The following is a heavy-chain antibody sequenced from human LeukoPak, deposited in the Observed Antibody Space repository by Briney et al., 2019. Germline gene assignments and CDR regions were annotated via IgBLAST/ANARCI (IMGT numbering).Heavy chain of an antibody. V-gene: IGHV4-61*02. J-gene: IGHJ3*02. CDR3: ARSISYYYDAFDI. CDR2: IYTSGST. D-gene: IGHD3-10*01. Sequence: PSETLSLTCTVSGGSISSGSYYWRWIRQPAGKGLEWIGRIYTSGSTNYNPSLKSRVTISVDTSKNQFSLKLSSVTAADTAVYYCARSISYYYDAFDIWGQGTMVTVSS. CDR1: GGSISSGSYY.